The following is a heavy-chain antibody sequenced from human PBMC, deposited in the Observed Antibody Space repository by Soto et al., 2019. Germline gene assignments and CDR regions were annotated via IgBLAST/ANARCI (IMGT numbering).Heavy chain of an antibody. J-gene: IGHJ1*01. CDR3: AKDGDFGEDGPAEYFEH. V-gene: IGHV3-23*01. CDR2: TTGSGANK. Sequence: DVNLLESGGGLVQPGASLRISCVGSGFTFKNYGMTWVRQAPGKGLEWVSGTTGSGANKHYADSVRGRFTISRDNSKKTLYLEMKSLRVEDTAVYYCAKDGDFGEDGPAEYFEHWGQGTLVTVSS. D-gene: IGHD4-17*01. CDR1: GFTFKNYG.